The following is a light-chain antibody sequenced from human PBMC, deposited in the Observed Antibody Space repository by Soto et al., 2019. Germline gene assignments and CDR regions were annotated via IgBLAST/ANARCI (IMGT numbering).Light chain of an antibody. Sequence: QSVLTQPPSASGTPGQRVTISCSGSSSNIGSNYVYWYQQLPGTAPKLLIYRNNQRPSGIPDRFSCSKSGTSATLAIRVLRSEDEADYYCAAWADSLSAGVFGGGTKLTVL. CDR2: RNN. J-gene: IGLJ3*02. CDR1: SSNIGSNY. V-gene: IGLV1-47*01. CDR3: AAWADSLSAGV.